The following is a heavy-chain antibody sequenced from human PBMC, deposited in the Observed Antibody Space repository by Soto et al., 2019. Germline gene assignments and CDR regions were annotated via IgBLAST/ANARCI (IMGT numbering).Heavy chain of an antibody. J-gene: IGHJ3*02. D-gene: IGHD6-13*01. V-gene: IGHV5-10-1*01. CDR1: GYSFTSYW. Sequence: GESLKISCKGSGYSFTSYWISWVRQMPGKGLEWMGRIDPSDSYTNYSPSFQGHVTISADKSISTAYLQWSSLKASDTAMYYCARRNSSSWHLTSAFDIWGQGTMVTVSS. CDR3: ARRNSSSWHLTSAFDI. CDR2: IDPSDSYT.